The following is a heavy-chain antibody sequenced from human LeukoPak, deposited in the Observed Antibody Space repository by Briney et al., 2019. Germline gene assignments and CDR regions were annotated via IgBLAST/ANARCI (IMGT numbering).Heavy chain of an antibody. D-gene: IGHD2-15*01. Sequence: ASVTVSCKASGYTFTGYYMHWVRQAPGQGLEWMGRINPNSGGTNYAQKFQGWVTITRDTSISTAYMELSRLRSDGTAVYYCARGYCSGSSCYGWFDPWGQGTLVTVSS. CDR1: GYTFTGYY. CDR3: ARGYCSGSSCYGWFDP. V-gene: IGHV1-2*04. J-gene: IGHJ5*02. CDR2: INPNSGGT.